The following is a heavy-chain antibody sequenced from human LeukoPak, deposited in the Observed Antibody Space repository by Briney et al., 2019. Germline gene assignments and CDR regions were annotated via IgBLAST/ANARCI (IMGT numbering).Heavy chain of an antibody. J-gene: IGHJ4*02. CDR3: AKGSGRYCRGGSCYSFDY. CDR1: GFTFSNYG. CDR2: ISDDGSIT. Sequence: PGGSLRLSCAASGFTFSNYGMHWVRQAPGKGLEWVAVISDDGSITYYGDSVKGRFTISRDNSKNTVYLQINSLRAEDSAVYYCAKGSGRYCRGGSCYSFDYWGQRLLVTVSS. D-gene: IGHD2-15*01. V-gene: IGHV3-30*18.